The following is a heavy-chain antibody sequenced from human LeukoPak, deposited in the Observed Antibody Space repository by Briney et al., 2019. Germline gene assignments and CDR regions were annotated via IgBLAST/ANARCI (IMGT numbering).Heavy chain of an antibody. CDR1: LCTFHNYP. V-gene: IGHV1-69*01. J-gene: IGHJ6*02. Sequence: SSVTVTLMSSLCTFHNYPINSVRPAPSQERAGVGGIITIYGTPHYAKKFQGRVTITADESTSTGYMELSRMRSEDTAVYYCARERKRDYYFHGVDVWGQGTTVTVSS. CDR2: IITIYGTP. CDR3: ARERKRDYYFHGVDV.